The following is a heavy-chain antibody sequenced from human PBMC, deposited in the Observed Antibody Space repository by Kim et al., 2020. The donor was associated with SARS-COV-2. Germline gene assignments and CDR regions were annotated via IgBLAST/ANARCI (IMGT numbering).Heavy chain of an antibody. CDR1: GFTFSSYD. Sequence: GGSLRLSCAASGFTFSSYDMHWVRQAPGKGLEWVSAITEGVGVTYYADSVKGRFTISRDNSKNTLYLQMNSLRAEDTAIYYRAKPDGPDFWGQGTLVTVSS. J-gene: IGHJ5*01. CDR2: ITEGVGVT. CDR3: AKPDGPDF. V-gene: IGHV3-23*01.